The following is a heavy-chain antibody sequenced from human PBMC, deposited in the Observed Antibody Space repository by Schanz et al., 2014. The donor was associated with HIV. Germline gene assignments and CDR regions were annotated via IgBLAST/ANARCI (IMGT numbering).Heavy chain of an antibody. CDR1: GFTFSGYY. CDR2: ISSGGSTK. Sequence: QVQLVESGGVLVNPGGSLRLSCAASGFTFSGYYMSWIRQAPGKGLEWISYISSGGSTKTYADSVKGRFTISRDNAKNSLYLQMNSLIPEDTAVYYCARDKKSGNYDGGFDSWGQGTLVTVSS. J-gene: IGHJ5*01. CDR3: ARDKKSGNYDGGFDS. V-gene: IGHV3-11*01. D-gene: IGHD1-26*01.